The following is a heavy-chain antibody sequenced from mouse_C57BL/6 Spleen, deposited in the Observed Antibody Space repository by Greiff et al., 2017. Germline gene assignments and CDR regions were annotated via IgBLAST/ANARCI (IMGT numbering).Heavy chain of an antibody. CDR2: IYPGSGST. CDR1: GYTFTSYW. V-gene: IGHV1-55*01. J-gene: IGHJ2*01. Sequence: VQLQQPGAELVKPGASVKMSCKASGYTFTSYWITWVKQRPGQGLEWIGDIYPGSGSTNYNEKFKSKATLTVDTSSSTAYMQLSSLTSEDSAVYYCASYDYDRGDYFDYWGQGTTLTVSS. CDR3: ASYDYDRGDYFDY. D-gene: IGHD2-4*01.